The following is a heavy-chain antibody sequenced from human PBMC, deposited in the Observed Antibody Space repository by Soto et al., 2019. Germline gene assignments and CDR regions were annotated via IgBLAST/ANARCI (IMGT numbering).Heavy chain of an antibody. CDR2: IWYDGSNK. CDR3: ARALDDIVVVTAGFDY. J-gene: IGHJ4*02. D-gene: IGHD2-21*02. V-gene: IGHV3-33*01. CDR1: GFPFSSYG. Sequence: QVQLVESGGGVVQPGRSLRLSCAASGFPFSSYGMHWVRQAPGKGLEWVAVIWYDGSNKYYADSVKGQFTIPRDNSKNTLYLQRNSLRAEDTAVYYCARALDDIVVVTAGFDYWGQGTLVTVSS.